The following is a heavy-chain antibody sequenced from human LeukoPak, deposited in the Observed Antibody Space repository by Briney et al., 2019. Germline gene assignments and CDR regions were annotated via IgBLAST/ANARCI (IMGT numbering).Heavy chain of an antibody. Sequence: PSETLSLTCTVSGGSISSYYWSWIRQPPGKGLEWIGYIYYSGSTNYNPSLKSRVTISVDTSKNQFSLKLSSVTAADTAVYYCARGNDSWSGYSGDAFDIWGQGTMVTVSS. CDR3: ARGNDSWSGYSGDAFDI. CDR2: IYYSGST. CDR1: GGSISSYY. V-gene: IGHV4-59*01. J-gene: IGHJ3*02. D-gene: IGHD3-3*01.